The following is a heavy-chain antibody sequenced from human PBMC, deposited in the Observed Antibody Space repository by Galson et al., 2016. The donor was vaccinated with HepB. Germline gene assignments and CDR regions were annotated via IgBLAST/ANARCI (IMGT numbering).Heavy chain of an antibody. CDR3: ARFASTVTFNWFDP. Sequence: SETLSLTCTVSGGSISTYYWSWIRQPPGKGLEWIGYIYYTGNTNYNPSLKSRVTISVDTSKNQFSLKLTSLTAADTAVYYCARFASTVTFNWFDPWGQGTLVTVSS. D-gene: IGHD4-17*01. CDR1: GGSISTYY. CDR2: IYYTGNT. V-gene: IGHV4-59*01. J-gene: IGHJ5*02.